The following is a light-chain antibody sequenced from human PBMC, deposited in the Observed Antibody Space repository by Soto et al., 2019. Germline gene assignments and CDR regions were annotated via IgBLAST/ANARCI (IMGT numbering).Light chain of an antibody. CDR3: GAWDSGLDVGV. Sequence: QSVLTQPPSVSAAPGQTVTLSCSGSTSNIQKNSVSWYQHLPGTAPKPLIYDDNKRYSGIPDRFSGSKSGTSATLHITGLQSGDEADYYCGAWDSGLDVGVFGGGTKLTVL. V-gene: IGLV1-51*01. CDR1: TSNIQKNS. J-gene: IGLJ3*02. CDR2: DDN.